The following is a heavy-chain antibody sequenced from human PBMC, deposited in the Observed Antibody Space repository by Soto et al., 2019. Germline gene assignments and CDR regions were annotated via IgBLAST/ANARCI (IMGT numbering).Heavy chain of an antibody. CDR3: ATHRHYYDSSGSYAEYFQH. Sequence: SETLSLTCTVSGGSISSSSYYWGWIRQPPGKGLEWIGSIYYSGSTYYNPSLKSRVTISVDTSKNQFSLKLSSVTAADTAVYYCATHRHYYDSSGSYAEYFQHWGQGTLVTVSS. V-gene: IGHV4-39*01. J-gene: IGHJ1*01. CDR2: IYYSGST. CDR1: GGSISSSSYY. D-gene: IGHD3-22*01.